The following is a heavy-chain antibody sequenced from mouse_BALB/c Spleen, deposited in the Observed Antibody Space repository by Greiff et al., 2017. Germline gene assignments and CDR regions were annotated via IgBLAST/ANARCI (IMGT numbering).Heavy chain of an antibody. Sequence: EVQRVESGGGLVKPGGSLKLSCAASGFTFSDYYMYWVRQTPEKRLEWVATISDGGSYTYYPDSVKGRFTISRDNAKNNLYLQMSSLKSEDTAMYYCARDRATMITTWAMDYWGQGTSVTVSS. CDR1: GFTFSDYY. V-gene: IGHV5-4*02. CDR2: ISDGGSYT. J-gene: IGHJ4*01. CDR3: ARDRATMITTWAMDY. D-gene: IGHD2-4*01.